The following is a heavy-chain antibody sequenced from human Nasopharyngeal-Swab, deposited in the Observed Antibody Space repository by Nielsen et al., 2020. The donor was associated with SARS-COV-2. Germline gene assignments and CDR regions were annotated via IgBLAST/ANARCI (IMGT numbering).Heavy chain of an antibody. CDR1: GGPITSSEYH. V-gene: IGHV4-39*02. CDR2: ILSSGTT. J-gene: IGHJ4*02. Sequence: LETLSLTCGVSGGPITSSEYHWDRNRQSPGRGLEWPGNILSSGTTFYNPSLKSRVTMSVDISRNHFSLRLRSVTAADSAIYYCAGATLAGLDYWGQGTLTTVSS. D-gene: IGHD6-19*01. CDR3: AGATLAGLDY.